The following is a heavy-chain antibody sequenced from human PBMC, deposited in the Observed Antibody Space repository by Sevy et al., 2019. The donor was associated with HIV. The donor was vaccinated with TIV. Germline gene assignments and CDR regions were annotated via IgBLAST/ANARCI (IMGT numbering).Heavy chain of an antibody. D-gene: IGHD1-1*01. V-gene: IGHV3-30-3*01. CDR3: ALERLFSNVAEYFQN. Sequence: GGSLRLSCAASGFTFSSFSMHWVRQAPGKGLEWVATISYDGSNKYYADSVKGRFTISRDNSKSSLYLQMNSLRAEDTAVYCCALERLFSNVAEYFQNWGQGTLVTDSS. CDR2: ISYDGSNK. CDR1: GFTFSSFS. J-gene: IGHJ1*01.